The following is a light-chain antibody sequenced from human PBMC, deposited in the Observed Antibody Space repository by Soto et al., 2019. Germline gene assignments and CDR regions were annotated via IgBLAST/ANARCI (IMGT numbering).Light chain of an antibody. V-gene: IGKV3-20*01. J-gene: IGKJ5*01. CDR2: GAS. Sequence: EIVLTQSPDTLSLSPGERATLSCRASKSFSRSYLAWYQQKPGQAPRLLIYGASSRATGIPDRFSGGGSGTDFTLTISRLEPEDFAVYYCQQCGSSPWTFGQGTRLEI. CDR1: KSFSRSY. CDR3: QQCGSSPWT.